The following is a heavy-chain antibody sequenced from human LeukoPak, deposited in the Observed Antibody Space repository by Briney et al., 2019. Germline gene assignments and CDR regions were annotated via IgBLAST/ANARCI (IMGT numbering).Heavy chain of an antibody. Sequence: ASVKVSCKASGYTFSSYGISWVRQAPGQGLEWMGWIATYNSKTKYAEKVQGRVTMTTDTSTTTAYMELRTLRSDDTAVYYCARDTNIPESETFHYWGQGTLVTVSS. CDR2: IATYNSKT. D-gene: IGHD2-2*02. V-gene: IGHV1-18*01. CDR3: ARDTNIPESETFHY. CDR1: GYTFSSYG. J-gene: IGHJ4*02.